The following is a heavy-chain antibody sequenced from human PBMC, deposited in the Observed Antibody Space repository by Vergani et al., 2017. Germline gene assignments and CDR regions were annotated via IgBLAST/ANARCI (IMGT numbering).Heavy chain of an antibody. D-gene: IGHD5-18*01. J-gene: IGHJ4*02. CDR1: GYTFTSYY. CDR2: INPSGGST. CDR3: AMGDSYGYGPLTLLRH. V-gene: IGHV1-46*01. Sequence: QVQLVQSGAEVKKPGASVKVSCKASGYTFTSYYMNWVRQAPGQGLEWMGIINPSGGSTSYAQKFQGRVTMTRDTSTSTVYMELGSLRSEDTAVYYCAMGDSYGYGPLTLLRHWGQGTLVTVSS.